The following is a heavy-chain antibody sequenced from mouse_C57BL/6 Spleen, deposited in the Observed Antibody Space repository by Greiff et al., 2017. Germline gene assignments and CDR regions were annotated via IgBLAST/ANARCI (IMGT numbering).Heavy chain of an antibody. CDR2: IYPSDSET. CDR1: GYTFTSYW. V-gene: IGHV1-61*01. Sequence: VQLQPSGAELVRPGSSVKLSCKASGYTFTSYWMDWVKQRPGQGLEWIGNIYPSDSETHYNQKFKDKATLTVDKSSSTAYMQLSSLTSEDSAVYYCARESKGNDFDCWGQGTTLTVSS. J-gene: IGHJ2*01. CDR3: ARESKGNDFDC. D-gene: IGHD1-3*01.